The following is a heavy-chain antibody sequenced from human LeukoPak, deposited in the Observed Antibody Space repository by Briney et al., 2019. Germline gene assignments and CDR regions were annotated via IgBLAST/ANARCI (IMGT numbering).Heavy chain of an antibody. CDR3: ARGIPYRDAFDI. V-gene: IGHV3-48*01. CDR1: GFTFSSYS. Sequence: GGSLRLSCAASGFTFSSYSMNWVRQAPGKGLEWVSYISSSSSTIYYADSVRGRFTISRDNAKNSLYLQMNSLRAEDTAVYYCARGIPYRDAFDIWGQGTMVTVSS. CDR2: ISSSSSTI. J-gene: IGHJ3*02. D-gene: IGHD3-16*02.